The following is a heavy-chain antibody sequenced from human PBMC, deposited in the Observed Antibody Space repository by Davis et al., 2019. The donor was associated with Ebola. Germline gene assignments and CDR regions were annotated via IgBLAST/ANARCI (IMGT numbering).Heavy chain of an antibody. CDR1: DGPFSGYY. J-gene: IGHJ3*02. Sequence: PSETLSLTCAVYDGPFSGYYWTWIRQSPGKGLEWIGEVNHRGSTNYNPSPKSRVTMSVDTSRKQFSLNLRSVTAADTAVYYCARTMAPLGGVAFDIWGQGTMVTVSS. V-gene: IGHV4-34*01. CDR3: ARTMAPLGGVAFDI. D-gene: IGHD3-16*01. CDR2: VNHRGST.